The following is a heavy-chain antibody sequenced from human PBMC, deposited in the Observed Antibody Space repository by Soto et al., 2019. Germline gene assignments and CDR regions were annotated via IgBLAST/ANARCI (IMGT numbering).Heavy chain of an antibody. CDR1: GGTFSSYA. CDR3: ARDLSWYYVSSGLYFDY. Sequence: QVQLVQSGAEVKKPGSSVKVSCKASGGTFSSYAISWVRQAPGQGLEWMGGIIPIFGTANYAQKFQGRVTITADESTSTAYMELSSLRSEDTAVYYCARDLSWYYVSSGLYFDYWGQGTLVTVSS. CDR2: IIPIFGTA. V-gene: IGHV1-69*01. J-gene: IGHJ4*02. D-gene: IGHD3-22*01.